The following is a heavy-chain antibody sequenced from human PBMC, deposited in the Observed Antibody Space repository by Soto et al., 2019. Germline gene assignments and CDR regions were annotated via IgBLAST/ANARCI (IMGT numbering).Heavy chain of an antibody. V-gene: IGHV1-18*01. Sequence: QVQLVQSGAEVKKPGASVKVSCKASGYTFLSYGIAWVRQAPGQGLEWMGWISAHNHKTDYAQKFQGRVTMTTDTSTTTAYMELTSLTSDDTAVYYCARDQDYYDSSGYYNWYFDLWGRGTLVTVSS. D-gene: IGHD3-22*01. CDR1: GYTFLSYG. CDR2: ISAHNHKT. CDR3: ARDQDYYDSSGYYNWYFDL. J-gene: IGHJ2*01.